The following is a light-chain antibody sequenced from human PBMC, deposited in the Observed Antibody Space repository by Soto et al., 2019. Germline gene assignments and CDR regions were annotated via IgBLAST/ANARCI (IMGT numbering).Light chain of an antibody. CDR2: GAS. Sequence: EIVLTQSPGTLYLSPGDRATLSCRASQSVSSDYLAWYQQKPGQAPRLLVYGASSRPTGISDRFSGSGSETDFTLTISTLEPEDFAVYYCQQRSNWPPLITFGQGTRLEIK. CDR3: QQRSNWPPLIT. V-gene: IGKV3D-20*02. J-gene: IGKJ5*01. CDR1: QSVSSDY.